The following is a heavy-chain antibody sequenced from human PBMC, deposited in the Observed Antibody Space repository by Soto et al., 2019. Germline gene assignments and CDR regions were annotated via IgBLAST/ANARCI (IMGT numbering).Heavy chain of an antibody. Sequence: SETLSLTCTASGGSISDISYCWGWIRQPPGKGLQWIGCMFYSGATYYNPSLKNRVTLSVDTSNNEFSLKLVSVTAPDTAVYYCARHKSGSDWLDPWGQGTLVTVSS. D-gene: IGHD2-15*01. CDR3: ARHKSGSDWLDP. CDR1: GGSISDISYC. CDR2: MFYSGAT. J-gene: IGHJ5*02. V-gene: IGHV4-39*01.